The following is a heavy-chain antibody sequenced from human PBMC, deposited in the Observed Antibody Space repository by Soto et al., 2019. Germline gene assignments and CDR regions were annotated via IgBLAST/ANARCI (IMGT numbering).Heavy chain of an antibody. CDR2: IFVTGTTI. V-gene: IGHV3-11*01. D-gene: IGHD2-2*02. Sequence: TGKGLEWIAYIFVTGTTIYYADSVKGRFTVSRDNAKNSLYLEMNSLRAEDTAVYYCARGLEYCISNSCSTYDYWGQGTLVTVSS. J-gene: IGHJ4*02. CDR3: ARGLEYCISNSCSTYDY.